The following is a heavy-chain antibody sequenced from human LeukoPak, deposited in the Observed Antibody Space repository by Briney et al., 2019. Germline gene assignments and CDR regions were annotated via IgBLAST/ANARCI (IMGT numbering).Heavy chain of an antibody. CDR2: IYHGDSDT. CDR3: ARLYSNYGFGSGYFDL. CDR1: GYSFTSYW. Sequence: GESLKISCKGSGYSFTSYWSGWVRQMPGKGLELMGIIYHGDSDTRYSPSFQGQVTISADKSISTAYLQWSSLKASDTAMYYCARLYSNYGFGSGYFDLWGRGTLVTVSS. D-gene: IGHD4-11*01. V-gene: IGHV5-51*01. J-gene: IGHJ2*01.